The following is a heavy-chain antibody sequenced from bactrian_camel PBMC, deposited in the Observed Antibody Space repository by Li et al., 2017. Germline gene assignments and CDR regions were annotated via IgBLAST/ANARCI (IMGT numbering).Heavy chain of an antibody. D-gene: IGHD2*01. Sequence: VQLVESGGGSVQAGGSLRLSCVASGSTVRPSRMGWFRQSPGKEREGVARIYTGSGNTYYADSVKGRFTISQDNAKNTVYLQMNSLKPEDTAMYYCAARCPYCYTKLSVADFTYWGQGTQVTVS. CDR2: IYTGSGNT. CDR1: GSTVRPSR. CDR3: AARCPYCYTKLSVADFTY. V-gene: IGHV3S40*01. J-gene: IGHJ6*01.